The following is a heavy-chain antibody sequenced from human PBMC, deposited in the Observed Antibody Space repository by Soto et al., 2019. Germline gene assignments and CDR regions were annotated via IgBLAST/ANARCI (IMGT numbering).Heavy chain of an antibody. CDR3: ARGEMATITPAAFDI. Sequence: SGGSLRLSXAASGFTFSSYGMHWVRQAPGKGLEWVAVIWYDGSNKYYADSVKGRFTISRDNSKNTLYLQMNSLRAEDTAVYYCARGEMATITPAAFDIWGQGTMVTVSS. V-gene: IGHV3-33*01. J-gene: IGHJ3*02. CDR1: GFTFSSYG. CDR2: IWYDGSNK. D-gene: IGHD5-12*01.